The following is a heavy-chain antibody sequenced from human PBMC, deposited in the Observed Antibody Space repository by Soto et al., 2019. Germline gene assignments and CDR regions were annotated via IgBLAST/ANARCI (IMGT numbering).Heavy chain of an antibody. V-gene: IGHV3-30*18. CDR3: AKVGSIAVYHYHYALDV. Sequence: QVQLMESGGGVVQPGKSLRLSCVGSGFTFSSYGMRWVRQAPGKGLEWVAGISYDGTKKYYGDSVKGRFSISRDNSRQTVYLQMDSLRAEDTAVYYCAKVGSIAVYHYHYALDVWGQGTTVTVSS. CDR1: GFTFSSYG. CDR2: ISYDGTKK. J-gene: IGHJ6*02. D-gene: IGHD6-6*01.